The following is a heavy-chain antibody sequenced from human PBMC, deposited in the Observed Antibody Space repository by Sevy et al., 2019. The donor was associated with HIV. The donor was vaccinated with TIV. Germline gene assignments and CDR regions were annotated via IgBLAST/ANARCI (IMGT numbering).Heavy chain of an antibody. D-gene: IGHD6-13*01. Sequence: GGSLRLSCAASGFTFDDYGMSWVRQAPGKGLEWVSGINWNGGSTVYADSVKGRFTIARDNAKNSLYLQMNSLRAEDTALYYCARAGAGGIAADGATKPGYYFDYWGQGTLVTGSS. V-gene: IGHV3-20*04. CDR1: GFTFDDYG. CDR2: INWNGGST. CDR3: ARAGAGGIAADGATKPGYYFDY. J-gene: IGHJ4*02.